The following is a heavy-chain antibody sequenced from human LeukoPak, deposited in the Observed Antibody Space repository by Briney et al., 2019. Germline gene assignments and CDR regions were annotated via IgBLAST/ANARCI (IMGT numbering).Heavy chain of an antibody. CDR1: GYIFIDFL. Sequence: GSVKVSCKASGYIFIDFLMNWVRQAPGQGLEWMGWIKPKRGGTKYAQRFQGRVTMTRDTSGNTAYMELRTLTSDDTAVYFCARDNADAFDVWGQGTLVTVSS. V-gene: IGHV1-2*02. J-gene: IGHJ3*01. CDR3: ARDNADAFDV. D-gene: IGHD2-2*01. CDR2: IKPKRGGT.